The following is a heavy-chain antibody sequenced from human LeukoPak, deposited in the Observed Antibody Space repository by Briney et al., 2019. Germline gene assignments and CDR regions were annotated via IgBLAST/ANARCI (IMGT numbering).Heavy chain of an antibody. D-gene: IGHD2-8*01. CDR3: AAIYCSNGVCYYFDY. J-gene: IGHJ4*02. Sequence: GGSLKLSCAASGFTFNRYWTSWVRQAPGKGLEWVANIKQDGSEKYYVDSVKGRFTISRDNVQNSLYLVINSLRAEDTAIYYCAAIYCSNGVCYYFDYWGQGTLVTVSS. V-gene: IGHV3-7*01. CDR1: GFTFNRYW. CDR2: IKQDGSEK.